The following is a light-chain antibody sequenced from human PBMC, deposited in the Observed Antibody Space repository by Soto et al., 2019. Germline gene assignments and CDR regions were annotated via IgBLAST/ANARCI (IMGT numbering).Light chain of an antibody. CDR2: NNN. CDR3: GAWDDIVNGYV. J-gene: IGLJ1*01. V-gene: IGLV1-44*01. Sequence: QSVLTQPPSASGTPGQRVTISCSGSRSNIGSNTVNWYQQLPGAAPKVLIQNNNQRPSGVPDRFSGSKSGTSASLAISGLQSGDEADYYCGAWDDIVNGYVFGFGTKGTVL. CDR1: RSNIGSNT.